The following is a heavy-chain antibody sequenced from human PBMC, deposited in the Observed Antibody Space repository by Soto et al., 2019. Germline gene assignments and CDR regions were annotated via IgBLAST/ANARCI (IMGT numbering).Heavy chain of an antibody. CDR2: ISAYNGNT. J-gene: IGHJ5*02. CDR3: ARDREDYCSSTSCYIPVADP. CDR1: GYTFTSYG. Sequence: QVQLVQSGAEVKKPGASVKVSCKASGYTFTSYGISWVRQAPGQGREWMGWISAYNGNTNYAQKLQGRVTMTTDTSTSTAYVELRSLRSGDTAVYYCARDREDYCSSTSCYIPVADPWGQGTVVTVSS. D-gene: IGHD2-2*02. V-gene: IGHV1-18*04.